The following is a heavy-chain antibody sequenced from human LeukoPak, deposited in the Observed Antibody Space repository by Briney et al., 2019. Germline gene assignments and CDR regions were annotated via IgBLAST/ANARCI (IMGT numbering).Heavy chain of an antibody. CDR1: GGSISSYY. J-gene: IGHJ4*02. D-gene: IGHD6-6*01. CDR2: IYHSGST. Sequence: PSENLSLTCTVSGGSISSYYWGWIRQPPGKGLEWIGSIYHSGSTYYNPSLKSRVTISVDTSKNQFSLKLSSVTAADTAVYYCARLPYSSSSDYWGQGTLVTVSS. V-gene: IGHV4-38-2*02. CDR3: ARLPYSSSSDY.